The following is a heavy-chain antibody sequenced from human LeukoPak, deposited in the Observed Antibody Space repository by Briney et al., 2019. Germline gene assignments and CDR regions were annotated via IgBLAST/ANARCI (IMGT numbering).Heavy chain of an antibody. V-gene: IGHV3-23*01. Sequence: GGSLRLSCAASGFTFSSYAMSWVRRAPGKGLEWVSAISGSGGSTYYADSVKGRFTISRDNSKNTLYLQMNSLRAEDTAVYYCAKDPPIAKVRGVMTGDYWRQGTLVTVSS. CDR3: AKDPPIAKVRGVMTGDY. CDR2: ISGSGGST. CDR1: GFTFSSYA. J-gene: IGHJ4*02. D-gene: IGHD3-10*01.